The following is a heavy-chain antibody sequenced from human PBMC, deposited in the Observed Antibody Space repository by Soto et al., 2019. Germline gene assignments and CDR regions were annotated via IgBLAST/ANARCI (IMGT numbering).Heavy chain of an antibody. CDR1: LFTFSSYA. CDR2: ISGSGGST. J-gene: IGHJ6*02. CDR3: AKDRCTNGVCDYSMDV. Sequence: SLILSFSSSLFTFSSYAMSWVRQAPGKGLEWVSAISGSGGSTYYADSVKGRFTISRDNSKNTLYLQMNSLRAEDTAVYYCAKDRCTNGVCDYSMDVWGQGTTVTVSS. D-gene: IGHD2-8*01. V-gene: IGHV3-23*01.